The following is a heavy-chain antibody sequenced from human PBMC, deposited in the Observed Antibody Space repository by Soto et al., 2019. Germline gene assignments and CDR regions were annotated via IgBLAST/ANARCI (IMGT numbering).Heavy chain of an antibody. J-gene: IGHJ4*02. Sequence: QVQLQQWGAGLLKPSETLSLTCAVYGGSFSGYYWSWIRQPPGKGLEWIGEINHSGSTNYNPSLKSRVPXSXAXTPNQFSLKLSSVTAADTAVYYCARTYSSSWSPFDYWGQGTLVTVSS. CDR3: ARTYSSSWSPFDY. CDR2: INHSGST. V-gene: IGHV4-34*01. CDR1: GGSFSGYY. D-gene: IGHD6-13*01.